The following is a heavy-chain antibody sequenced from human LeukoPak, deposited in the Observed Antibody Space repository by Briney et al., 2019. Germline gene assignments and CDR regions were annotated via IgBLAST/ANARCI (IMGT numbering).Heavy chain of an antibody. CDR1: GGPISSDNYQ. CDR2: INYSGST. CDR3: AHYGSGSTWFDP. D-gene: IGHD3-10*01. Sequence: PSETLSLTCTVSGGPISSDNYQWSWIRQPPGKGLEWIGYINYSGSTYYNPSLRSRVTISVDTSKNHFSLKLSSVTAADTAVYYCAHYGSGSTWFDPWGQGTLVTVSS. J-gene: IGHJ5*02. V-gene: IGHV4-30-4*01.